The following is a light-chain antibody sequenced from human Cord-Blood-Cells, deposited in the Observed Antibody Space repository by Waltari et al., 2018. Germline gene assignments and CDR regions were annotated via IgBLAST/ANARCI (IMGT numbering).Light chain of an antibody. CDR2: DVS. Sequence: QSALTQPRSVSGSPGQSFTISCTGTSRDVGGFTYFSWYQQHPGKAPKLMIYDVSKRPSGVPDRFSGSKSGNTASLTISGLQAEDEADYYCCSYAGSYTLVFGGGTKLTVL. J-gene: IGLJ2*01. CDR1: SRDVGGFTY. CDR3: CSYAGSYTLV. V-gene: IGLV2-11*01.